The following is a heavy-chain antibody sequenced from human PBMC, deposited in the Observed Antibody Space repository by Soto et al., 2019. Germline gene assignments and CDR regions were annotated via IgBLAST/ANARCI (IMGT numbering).Heavy chain of an antibody. CDR2: ICGSGGFT. Sequence: AGTLRLSCAAAGFTITNYAWSWVRQPPGKGLEWVSTICGSGGFTYFADSVKGRFAISRDNSKNTFYLQMSSLRAEDTVVYYCAKFGMATTKRSPPYYFDYWGQGTLVTVSS. D-gene: IGHD1-1*01. CDR1: GFTITNYA. V-gene: IGHV3-23*01. J-gene: IGHJ4*02. CDR3: AKFGMATTKRSPPYYFDY.